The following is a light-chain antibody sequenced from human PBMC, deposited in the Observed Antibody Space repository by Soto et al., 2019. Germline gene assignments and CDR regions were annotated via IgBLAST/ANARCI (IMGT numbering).Light chain of an antibody. Sequence: EIVLTQSPSTLSSSPGDRATLSCRASHTISSSLAWYHQKPGQAPRLLIHDASSRDTGIPARFSGSGSETDLTLTISIRELEDVAVDYCQQRSNWRPPITFGLGTRLDIK. CDR2: DAS. CDR1: HTISSS. V-gene: IGKV3-11*01. CDR3: QQRSNWRPPIT. J-gene: IGKJ5*01.